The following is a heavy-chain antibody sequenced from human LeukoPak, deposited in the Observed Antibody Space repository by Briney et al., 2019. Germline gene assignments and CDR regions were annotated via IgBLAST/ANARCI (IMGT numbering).Heavy chain of an antibody. CDR2: ISYDGSNK. Sequence: GGSLRLSCAASGFTFSSYAMHWVRQAPGKGLEWVAVISYDGSNKYYADSVKGRFTISRDNSKNTLYLQMNSLRAEDTAVYYCALVGYCSNGVCYAYGMDVWGQGTTVTVSS. D-gene: IGHD2-8*01. CDR1: GFTFSSYA. V-gene: IGHV3-30*04. CDR3: ALVGYCSNGVCYAYGMDV. J-gene: IGHJ6*02.